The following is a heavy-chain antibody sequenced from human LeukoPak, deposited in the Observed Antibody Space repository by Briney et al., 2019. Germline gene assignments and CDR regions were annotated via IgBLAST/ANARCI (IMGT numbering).Heavy chain of an antibody. D-gene: IGHD3-10*01. CDR1: GGSFSGYY. J-gene: IGHJ4*02. Sequence: PSETLSLTCAVYGGSFSGYYWSWIRQPPGKGLEWIGEINHSGSTNYNPSLKSRVTISVDTSKNQFSLKLSSVTAADTAVYYCARERYGSGSYYFDYWGQGTLVTVSS. V-gene: IGHV4-34*01. CDR3: ARERYGSGSYYFDY. CDR2: INHSGST.